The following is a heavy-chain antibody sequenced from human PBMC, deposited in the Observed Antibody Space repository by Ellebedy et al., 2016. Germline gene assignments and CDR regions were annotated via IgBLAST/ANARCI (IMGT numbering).Heavy chain of an antibody. CDR2: ISGSGGST. D-gene: IGHD2-15*01. CDR1: GFTFSSYA. CDR3: AKVGGRRPIVVVVAATRHGMDV. J-gene: IGHJ6*02. Sequence: GESLKISCAASGFTFSSYAMSWVRQAPGKGLEWVSAISGSGGSTYYADSVKGRFTISRDNSKNTLYLQMNSLRAEDTAVYYCAKVGGRRPIVVVVAATRHGMDVWGQGTTVTVSS. V-gene: IGHV3-23*01.